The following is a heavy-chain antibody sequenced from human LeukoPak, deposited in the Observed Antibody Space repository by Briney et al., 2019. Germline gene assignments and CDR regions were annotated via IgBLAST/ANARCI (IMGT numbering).Heavy chain of an antibody. Sequence: ASVTVSCTASGYTFTGYYMHWVRQAPGQGLEWMGRINPNSGGTNYAQKFQGRVTMTRDTSISTAYMELSSLRSEDTAVYYCAREDGLLWFGELLYLKGWFDPWGQGTLVTVSS. V-gene: IGHV1-2*06. J-gene: IGHJ5*02. D-gene: IGHD3-10*01. CDR3: AREDGLLWFGELLYLKGWFDP. CDR2: INPNSGGT. CDR1: GYTFTGYY.